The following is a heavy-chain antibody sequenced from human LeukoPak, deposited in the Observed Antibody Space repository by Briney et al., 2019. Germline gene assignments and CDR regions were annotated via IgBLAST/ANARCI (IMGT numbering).Heavy chain of an antibody. CDR3: ATYRQVLLPFES. D-gene: IGHD2-8*02. V-gene: IGHV3-23*01. J-gene: IGHJ4*02. CDR1: GFTFSTFA. Sequence: PGGSLRLSCEASGFTFSTFAMIWVRQPPGEGLEWVSSIFPSGGEIHHADSVRGRFTISRDNSKSTLSLQMNSLRAEDTAIYYCATYRQVLLPFESWGQGTLVTVSS. CDR2: IFPSGGEI.